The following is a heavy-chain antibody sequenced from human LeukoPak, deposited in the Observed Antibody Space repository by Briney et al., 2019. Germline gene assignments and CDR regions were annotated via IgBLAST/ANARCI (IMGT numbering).Heavy chain of an antibody. J-gene: IGHJ6*03. CDR2: MNPNSGNT. Sequence: ASVKVSCKASGYTFTSYDINWVRQATGQGLEWMGWMNPNSGNTGYAQKFQGRVTITRNTSISTAYMELSSLRSEDTAVYYCARGRLIRRPGPPWYYMDVWGKGTTVTISS. CDR1: GYTFTSYD. CDR3: ARGRLIRRPGPPWYYMDV. V-gene: IGHV1-8*03. D-gene: IGHD2-8*01.